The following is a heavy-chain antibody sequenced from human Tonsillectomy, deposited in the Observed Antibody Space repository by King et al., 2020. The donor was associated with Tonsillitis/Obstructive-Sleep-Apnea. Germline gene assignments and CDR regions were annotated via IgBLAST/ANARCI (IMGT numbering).Heavy chain of an antibody. V-gene: IGHV3-21*01. CDR3: ARGTNTDYYDSSSYNFDY. CDR2: ISSSSTYI. Sequence: VQLVQSGGGLVKPGGSLRLSCAASGFTFSSYSMNWVRQAPGKGLEWVSSISSSSTYIYYADSVKGRFTISRDNAKKSLYLQMNSLRAEDTAVYYCARGTNTDYYDSSSYNFDYWGQGTLVTVSS. CDR1: GFTFSSYS. D-gene: IGHD3-22*01. J-gene: IGHJ4*02.